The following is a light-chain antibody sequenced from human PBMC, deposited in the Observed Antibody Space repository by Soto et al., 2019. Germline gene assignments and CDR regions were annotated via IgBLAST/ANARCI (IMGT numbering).Light chain of an antibody. J-gene: IGKJ1*01. CDR1: QSVTGII. CDR3: HQSGSSLET. V-gene: IGKV3-20*01. CDR2: DAV. Sequence: IVLTQYPVTLSLSLGEGATLSCRASQSVTGIILSWYQERAGLAPRLLIYDAVRRATGIPERFSGSEYGTDFALTSSSSYPEDFPVYYCHQSGSSLETFGQGTNVEI.